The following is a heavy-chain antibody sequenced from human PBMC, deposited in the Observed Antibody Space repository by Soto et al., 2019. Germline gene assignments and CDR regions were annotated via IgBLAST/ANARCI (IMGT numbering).Heavy chain of an antibody. CDR1: GFTFSSYA. V-gene: IGHV3-23*01. D-gene: IGHD2-15*01. CDR2: ISGSGGNT. CDR3: AKEVAVVAANPFDY. Sequence: LRLSCAVSGFTFSSYAMSWVRQAPGKGLEWVSGISGSGGNTYYADSVKGRFTISRDNSKNTLYLQMNSLRAEDTAVYYCAKEVAVVAANPFDYWGQGTLVTVSS. J-gene: IGHJ4*02.